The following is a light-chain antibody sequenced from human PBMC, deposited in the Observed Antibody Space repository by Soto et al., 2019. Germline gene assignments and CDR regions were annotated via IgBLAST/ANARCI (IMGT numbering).Light chain of an antibody. J-gene: IGKJ2*01. CDR3: QQYYSYPYT. V-gene: IGKV1-8*01. CDR1: QGISSY. Sequence: AIRMTQSPSSLSASTGDRVTITCRASQGISSYLAWYQQKPGKAPKLLIYAASTLQSGVPSRFSGSGSGTDFTLTISCLQSEDFATYYCQQYYSYPYTFGQGPKLEIK. CDR2: AAS.